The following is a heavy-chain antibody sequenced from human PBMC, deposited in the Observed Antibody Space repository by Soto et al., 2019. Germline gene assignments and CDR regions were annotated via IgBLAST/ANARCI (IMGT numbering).Heavy chain of an antibody. CDR3: ARDQTGITTAGGGRIDR. V-gene: IGHV3-7*01. CDR2: IKQDGSEQ. D-gene: IGHD6-13*01. CDR1: GFSSSTYW. Sequence: GGSLRLSCAASGFSSSTYWMTWVRQAPGKGLEWVANIKQDGSEQYYVDSVKGRFTISRDNSKNTLYLQMSGLTPEDTAFYYCARDQTGITTAGGGRIDRWGQGTLVTVSS. J-gene: IGHJ5*02.